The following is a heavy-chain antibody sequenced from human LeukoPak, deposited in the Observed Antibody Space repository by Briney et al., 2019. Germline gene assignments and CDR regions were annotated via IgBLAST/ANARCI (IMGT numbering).Heavy chain of an antibody. Sequence: PGGSLRLSXAASGFTFRSYAMSWVRQAPGKGLEWVSAISGSGGSTYYADSVKGRFTISRDNSKNTLYLQMNSLRAEDTAVYYCAKGGRFLEWLLYSFDYWGQGTLVTVSS. CDR2: ISGSGGST. CDR1: GFTFRSYA. V-gene: IGHV3-23*01. D-gene: IGHD3-3*01. J-gene: IGHJ4*02. CDR3: AKGGRFLEWLLYSFDY.